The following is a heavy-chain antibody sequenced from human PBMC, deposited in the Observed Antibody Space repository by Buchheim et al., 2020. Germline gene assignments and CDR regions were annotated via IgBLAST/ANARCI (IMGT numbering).Heavy chain of an antibody. CDR3: TTSFDYYDYSGYFNN. D-gene: IGHD3-22*01. CDR2: IRSKTNDGTT. CDR1: GFTFSDAW. J-gene: IGHJ4*02. V-gene: IGHV3-15*01. Sequence: EVQLVESGGGLVESGGSLRLSCAASGFTFSDAWMSWVRQAPGKGLEWVGRIRSKTNDGTTNYAAPVKGRFTISRDDSKNTVYLQMDSLKIEDTAVYYCTTSFDYYDYSGYFNNWGQGTL.